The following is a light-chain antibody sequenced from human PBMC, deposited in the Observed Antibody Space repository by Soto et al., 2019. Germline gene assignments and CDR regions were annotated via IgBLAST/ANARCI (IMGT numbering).Light chain of an antibody. CDR2: KAS. CDR3: QQYNTYRT. Sequence: DIQMTQSPSTLSASVGDRVTIACRASQTISDWLAWYQQKPGRAPSLLIYKASTLHSGFPSRFSGSGSGTDFTLTISSLQPDDVATYYCQQYNTYRTFGQGTKVEI. CDR1: QTISDW. V-gene: IGKV1-5*03. J-gene: IGKJ1*01.